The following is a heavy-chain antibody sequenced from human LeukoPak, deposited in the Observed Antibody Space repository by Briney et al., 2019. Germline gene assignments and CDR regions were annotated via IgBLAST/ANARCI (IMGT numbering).Heavy chain of an antibody. CDR3: AKGGSGEQPVLDYYYYYGMDV. CDR1: GFTFDDYT. J-gene: IGHJ6*02. V-gene: IGHV3-43*01. Sequence: GGSLRLSCAASGFTFDDYTMHWVRQAPGKGLEWVSLISWVGGSTYYADSVKGRFTISRDNSKNSLYLQMNSLRTEDTALYYCAKGGSGEQPVLDYYYYYGMDVWGQGTTVTVSS. D-gene: IGHD6-13*01. CDR2: ISWVGGST.